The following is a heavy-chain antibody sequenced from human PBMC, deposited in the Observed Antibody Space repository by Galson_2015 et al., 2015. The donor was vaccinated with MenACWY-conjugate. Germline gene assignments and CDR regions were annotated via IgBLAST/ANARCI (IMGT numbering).Heavy chain of an antibody. D-gene: IGHD2-15*01. J-gene: IGHJ4*02. CDR3: ARTLVGSRSGLGAFDY. V-gene: IGHV3-21*06. CDR2: ISSSGSYT. Sequence: SLRLSCAASGFTFSGYGINWVRQAPGKGLEWVSAISSSGSYTYYADSLKGRFTISRDNAKNSLYLQMNSLRAEDTAVYYCARTLVGSRSGLGAFDYWGQGTLVTVSS. CDR1: GFTFSGYG.